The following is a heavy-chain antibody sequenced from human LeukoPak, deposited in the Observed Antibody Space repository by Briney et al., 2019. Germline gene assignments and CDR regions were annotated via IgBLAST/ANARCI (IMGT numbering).Heavy chain of an antibody. J-gene: IGHJ5*02. Sequence: GGSLRLSCAASGFTFSDYYMSWIRQAPGKGLEWVSYISSSGSSIYYADSVKGRFTISRDNAKSSLYLQMNSLRAEDTAVYCCARGGDSLGGNWFDPWGQGTLVTVSS. CDR2: ISSSGSSI. CDR3: ARGGDSLGGNWFDP. CDR1: GFTFSDYY. V-gene: IGHV3-11*01. D-gene: IGHD3-16*01.